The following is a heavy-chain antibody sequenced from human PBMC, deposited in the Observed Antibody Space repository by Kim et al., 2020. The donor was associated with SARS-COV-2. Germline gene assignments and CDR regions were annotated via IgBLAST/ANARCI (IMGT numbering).Heavy chain of an antibody. D-gene: IGHD1-1*01. J-gene: IGHJ5*02. CDR1: GGAINAYY. V-gene: IGHV4-59*08. Sequence: SETLSLTCTVSGGAINAYYWSWIRQPPGKGLEWIGYAYYSGGTNYNPSLKSRVTISVDTPKIQFSLKLTSVTATDTAVYYCAKGDGGYNGKFDTWGQGTL. CDR2: AYYSGGT. CDR3: AKGDGGYNGKFDT.